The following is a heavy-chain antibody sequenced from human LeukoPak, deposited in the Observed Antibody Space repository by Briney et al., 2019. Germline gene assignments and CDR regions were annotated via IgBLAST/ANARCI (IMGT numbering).Heavy chain of an antibody. CDR3: ARDRLRFLEWSGQCAYDY. CDR2: ISSSSSYI. V-gene: IGHV3-21*01. D-gene: IGHD3-3*01. CDR1: GFTFSSYS. J-gene: IGHJ4*02. Sequence: GGSLRLSCAASGFTFSSYSMNWVRQAPGKGLEWVSSISSSSSYIYYADSVKGRFTISRDNAKNSLYLQMNSLRAEDTAVYYCARDRLRFLEWSGQCAYDYWGQGTLVTVSS.